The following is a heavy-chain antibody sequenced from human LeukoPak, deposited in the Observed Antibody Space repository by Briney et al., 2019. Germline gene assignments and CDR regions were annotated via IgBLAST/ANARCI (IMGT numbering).Heavy chain of an antibody. J-gene: IGHJ4*02. CDR1: GYTFTGYY. CDR3: AREGVIGDGYNFFDY. Sequence: GASVKVSCKASGYTFTGYYMHWVRQAPGQGLEWMGWINPNSGGTNYAQNFQGGVTMSRDTSISTVYMELSRLRSDDTALYYCAREGVIGDGYNFFDYWGQGTLVTVSS. V-gene: IGHV1-2*02. CDR2: INPNSGGT. D-gene: IGHD5-24*01.